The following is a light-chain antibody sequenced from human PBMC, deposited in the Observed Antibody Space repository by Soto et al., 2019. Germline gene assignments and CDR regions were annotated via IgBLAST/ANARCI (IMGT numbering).Light chain of an antibody. CDR3: SSYTSSSTLV. V-gene: IGLV2-14*01. CDR2: EVS. Sequence: QSALTQPASVSGSPGQSITISCTGSSIDVGGYNYVSWYQQHPGKAPKLMIYEVSNRPSGISNRFSGSKSGNTASLTLSGLQAEDEADYYCSSYTSSSTLVFGGGTKLTVL. J-gene: IGLJ2*01. CDR1: SIDVGGYNY.